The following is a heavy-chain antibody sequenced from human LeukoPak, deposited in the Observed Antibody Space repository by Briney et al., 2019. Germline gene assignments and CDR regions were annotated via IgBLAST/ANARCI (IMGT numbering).Heavy chain of an antibody. D-gene: IGHD3-22*01. CDR2: IKQDGSEK. J-gene: IGHJ6*03. Sequence: GGPLRLSCAASGFTFSSYWMSWVRQAPGKGLEWVANIKQDGSEKYYVDSVKGRFTISRDNAKNSLYLQMNSLRAEDTAVYYCARDGDSKDYYYMDVWGKGTTVTVSS. CDR3: ARDGDSKDYYYMDV. CDR1: GFTFSSYW. V-gene: IGHV3-7*01.